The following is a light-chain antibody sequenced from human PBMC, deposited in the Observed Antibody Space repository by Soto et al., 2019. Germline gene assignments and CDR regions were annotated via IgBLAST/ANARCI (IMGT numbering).Light chain of an antibody. CDR3: LLSYSGYNG. CDR1: TGAVTSGHY. Sequence: QTVVTQEPSLTVSPGGTVTLTCGSSTGAVTSGHYPYWFQQKPGQAPTTLIYDTNSKHSWTPARFSGSLLGGKAALTLSGAQPEDEAEYYCLLSYSGYNGFGAGTKLTVL. CDR2: DTN. J-gene: IGLJ1*01. V-gene: IGLV7-46*01.